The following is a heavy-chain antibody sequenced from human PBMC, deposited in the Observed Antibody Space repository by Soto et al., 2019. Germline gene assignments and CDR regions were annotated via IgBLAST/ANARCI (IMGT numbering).Heavy chain of an antibody. Sequence: LRLSCAASGFTFSSYSMNWVRQAPGKGLEWVSSISSSSSYIYYADSVKGRFTISRDNAKNSLYLQMNSLRAEDTAVHYCARDRHGDPYYGAYYYYYGMDVWGQGTTVTVSS. CDR2: ISSSSSYI. CDR3: ARDRHGDPYYGAYYYYYGMDV. D-gene: IGHD4-17*01. CDR1: GFTFSSYS. J-gene: IGHJ6*02. V-gene: IGHV3-21*01.